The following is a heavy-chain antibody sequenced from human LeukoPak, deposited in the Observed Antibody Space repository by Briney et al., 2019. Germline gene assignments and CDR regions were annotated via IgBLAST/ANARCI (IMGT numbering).Heavy chain of an antibody. CDR2: INTSGST. V-gene: IGHV4-4*07. J-gene: IGHJ3*02. D-gene: IGHD3-22*01. CDR3: ARDPPFTYYYDSSGYYVNDAFDI. CDR1: GGSISSYY. Sequence: SETLSLTCTVSGGSISSYYWSWIRQPAGKGLEWIGRINTSGSTNYNPSLKSRVTMSVDTSKNQFSLKLSSVTAADTAVYYCARDPPFTYYYDSSGYYVNDAFDIWGQGTMVTVSS.